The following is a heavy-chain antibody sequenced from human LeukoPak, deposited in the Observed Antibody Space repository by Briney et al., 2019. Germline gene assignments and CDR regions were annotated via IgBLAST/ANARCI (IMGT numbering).Heavy chain of an antibody. Sequence: GGSLRLSCAPSGFTFSNYAMSWVRQAPGKGLEWVSLIIGSTGSTFYADSVKGRFTISRDNSKNTLYLQMNSLRAEDTAVYYCAKGGYDYVEIGYFDYWGQGTLVTVSS. V-gene: IGHV3-23*01. J-gene: IGHJ4*02. CDR2: IIGSTGST. D-gene: IGHD5-12*01. CDR3: AKGGYDYVEIGYFDY. CDR1: GFTFSNYA.